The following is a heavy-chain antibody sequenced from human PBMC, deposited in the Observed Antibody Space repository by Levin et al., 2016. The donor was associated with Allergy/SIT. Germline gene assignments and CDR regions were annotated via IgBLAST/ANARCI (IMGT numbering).Heavy chain of an antibody. J-gene: IGHJ4*02. D-gene: IGHD3-10*01. V-gene: IGHV3-53*01. Sequence: GESLKISCAASGFIVSTHYMHWVRQAPGKGLEWVSSVHPGGETYYAEFVKGRFTISRDISRNTVYLQMNGLRADDTAVYYCVRDFDYGSGSPTGGQGTLVTVSS. CDR3: VRDFDYGSGSPT. CDR2: VHPGGET. CDR1: GFIVSTHY.